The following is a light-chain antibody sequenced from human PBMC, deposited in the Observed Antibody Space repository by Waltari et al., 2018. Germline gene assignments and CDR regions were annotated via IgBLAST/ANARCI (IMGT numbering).Light chain of an antibody. CDR2: GDD. V-gene: IGLV1-44*01. J-gene: IGLJ1*01. CDR3: AAWDDSLTAYV. Sequence: QSVLTQTPSAAGTPGQRVTMFCSGSTSNIGTNTVNWYQQLPGTAPKLLIYGDDQRPSGVPDRFAGSKSDTPASLVISGLRSEDEGEYFCAAWDDSLTAYVFGTGTKVTVL. CDR1: TSNIGTNT.